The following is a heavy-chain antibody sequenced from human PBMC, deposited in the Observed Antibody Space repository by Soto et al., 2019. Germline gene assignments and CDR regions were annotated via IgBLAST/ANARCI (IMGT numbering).Heavy chain of an antibody. Sequence: EVQLLESGGGLVKPGGSLRLSCAASGFTFTNYAMTWVRQAPGKGLEWVSSISGGDGDTSYADSVKGRFTISRDNSVNTSFLQMNSLRPDETAVYYCAKDRFTSTVRKYWFFELWGRGTLVTVSS. CDR3: AKDRFTSTVRKYWFFEL. D-gene: IGHD3-10*01. J-gene: IGHJ2*01. CDR2: ISGGDGDT. V-gene: IGHV3-23*01. CDR1: GFTFTNYA.